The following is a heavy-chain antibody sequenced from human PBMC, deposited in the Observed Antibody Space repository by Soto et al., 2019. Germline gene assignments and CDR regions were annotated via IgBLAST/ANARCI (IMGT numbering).Heavy chain of an antibody. Sequence: SETLSLTCTVSGGSISSYYWSWIRQPPGKGLEWIGYIYYSGSTNYNPSLKSRVTISVDTSKNQFSLKLSSVTAADTAVYYCARVLYSSSSWDYYYYMDVWGKGTTVTVSS. D-gene: IGHD6-6*01. CDR3: ARVLYSSSSWDYYYYMDV. J-gene: IGHJ6*03. V-gene: IGHV4-59*01. CDR2: IYYSGST. CDR1: GGSISSYY.